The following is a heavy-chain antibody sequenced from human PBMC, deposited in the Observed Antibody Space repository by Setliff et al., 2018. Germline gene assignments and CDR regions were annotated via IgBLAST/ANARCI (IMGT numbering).Heavy chain of an antibody. CDR1: GGSISSGLYY. D-gene: IGHD1-26*01. CDR3: ARGAKDGLMDV. J-gene: IGHJ6*02. V-gene: IGHV4-61*02. CDR2: LYTSGIT. Sequence: PSETLSLTCAVSGGSISSGLYYWTWIRQPAGRGLEWIGSLYTSGITNYNPSLKSRFTISKDTSNNQFSLSLSSVTAADTAAYYCARGAKDGLMDVWGQGTTVTVSS.